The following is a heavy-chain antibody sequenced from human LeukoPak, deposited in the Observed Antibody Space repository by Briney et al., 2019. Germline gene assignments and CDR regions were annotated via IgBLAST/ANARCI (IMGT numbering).Heavy chain of an antibody. Sequence: GGSLRLSCAASGFAFHDNVMHWVRQAPGKGLEWVSLINWDGGSTYYADSVKGRCTVSRDNSKNSLYLQMNSLRAEDTAVYYCAKGDIAVAGPIQYWGQGTLVTVSS. V-gene: IGHV3-43D*03. CDR3: AKGDIAVAGPIQY. D-gene: IGHD6-19*01. CDR1: GFAFHDNV. J-gene: IGHJ1*01. CDR2: INWDGGST.